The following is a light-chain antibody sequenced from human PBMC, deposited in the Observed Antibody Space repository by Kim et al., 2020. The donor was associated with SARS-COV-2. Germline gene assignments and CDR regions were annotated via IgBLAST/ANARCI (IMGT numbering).Light chain of an antibody. Sequence: ASVGDRVTITCRASQSISSYLNWYQQKPGKAPKLLIYAASTLQSGVPSRFSGSGSGTDFTLTISSLQPEDFATYYCQQSYSTPRTFGGGTKVDIK. CDR2: AAS. CDR1: QSISSY. J-gene: IGKJ4*01. CDR3: QQSYSTPRT. V-gene: IGKV1-39*01.